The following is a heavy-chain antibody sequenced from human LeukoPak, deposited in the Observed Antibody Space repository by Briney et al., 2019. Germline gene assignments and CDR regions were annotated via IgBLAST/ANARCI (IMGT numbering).Heavy chain of an antibody. J-gene: IGHJ3*02. CDR1: GFTFSSYS. D-gene: IGHD3-3*01. V-gene: IGHV3-48*01. Sequence: GGSLRLSCAASGFTFSSYSMNWVRQAPGKGLEWVSYISSSSSTIYYADSVKGRFTISRDNAKNSLYLQMNSLRAEDTAVYYCARVLEITIFGVVTPVAFDIWGQGTMVTVSS. CDR2: ISSSSSTI. CDR3: ARVLEITIFGVVTPVAFDI.